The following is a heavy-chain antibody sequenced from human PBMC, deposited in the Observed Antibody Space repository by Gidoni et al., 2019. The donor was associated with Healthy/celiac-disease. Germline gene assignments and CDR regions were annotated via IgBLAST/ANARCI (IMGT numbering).Heavy chain of an antibody. CDR1: GGSISSYY. Sequence: QVQLQESGPGLVKPSETLSLTCTVSGGSISSYYWSWIRQPPGKGLEWIGYIYYSGSTNYNPSLKSRVTISVDTSKNQFSLKLSSVTAADTAVYYCARAGSDYDFWSGYFDYWGQGTLVTVSS. J-gene: IGHJ4*02. CDR2: IYYSGST. CDR3: ARAGSDYDFWSGYFDY. D-gene: IGHD3-3*01. V-gene: IGHV4-59*01.